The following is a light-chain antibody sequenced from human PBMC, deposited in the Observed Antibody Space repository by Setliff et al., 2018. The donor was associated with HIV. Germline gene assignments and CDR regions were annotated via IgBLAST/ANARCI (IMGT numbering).Light chain of an antibody. CDR3: NSFASNSAYTPYV. CDR1: SSDIGRYNS. V-gene: IGLV2-14*01. J-gene: IGLJ1*01. CDR2: DVN. Sequence: QSVLTQPASVSGSPGQSITIPCTGTSSDIGRYNSVSWYQQKPGKAPKLLIFDVNNRPSGVPTRFSASKSGNTASLTISGLQPEDEADYYCNSFASNSAYTPYVFGTGTKVTVL.